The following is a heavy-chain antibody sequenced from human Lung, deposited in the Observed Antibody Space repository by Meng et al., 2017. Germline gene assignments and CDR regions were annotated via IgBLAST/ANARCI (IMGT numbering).Heavy chain of an antibody. Sequence: QVHLQQSGPGLVKPSQPLSLTCAISGDSVSSNSAAWNWIRQSPTRGLEWLGRTNNRSKWYNGYAVSVRSRITINPDTSKNQFSLQLNSVTPEDTAVYYCARSQQWLDSWGQGTLVTVSS. CDR2: TNNRSKWYN. CDR3: ARSQQWLDS. CDR1: GDSVSSNSAA. D-gene: IGHD6-19*01. V-gene: IGHV6-1*01. J-gene: IGHJ4*02.